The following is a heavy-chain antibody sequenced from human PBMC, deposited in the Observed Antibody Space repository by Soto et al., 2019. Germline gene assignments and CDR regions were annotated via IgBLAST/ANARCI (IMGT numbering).Heavy chain of an antibody. CDR1: GYTFTSYY. V-gene: IGHV1-46*03. CDR2: INPFDGSR. D-gene: IGHD3-10*01. J-gene: IGHJ4*02. CDR3: SRVDPGETSPFDH. Sequence: ASVKVSCKASGYTFTSYYMHWVRQAPGQGLEWMGWINPFDGSRMFAQSFQGRVTMTRDTSTSTVYMEVSSLRSEDTAVYSCSRVDPGETSPFDHWGQGTLVSVSS.